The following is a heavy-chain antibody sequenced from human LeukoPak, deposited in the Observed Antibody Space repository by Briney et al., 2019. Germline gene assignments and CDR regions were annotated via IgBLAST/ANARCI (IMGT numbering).Heavy chain of an antibody. V-gene: IGHV1-2*02. CDR3: ARTGGIGGQAEPFQY. CDR1: GYRFTGYY. J-gene: IGHJ1*01. CDR2: ISPNNADT. Sequence: ASVKVSCKSSGYRFTGYYIHWVRQAPGQGLEWLGWISPNNADTNYAQMFQGRITMTRDTSINTVYMELNRLTSDDTATYYCARTGGIGGQAEPFQYWGQGTLVSVSS. D-gene: IGHD1-14*01.